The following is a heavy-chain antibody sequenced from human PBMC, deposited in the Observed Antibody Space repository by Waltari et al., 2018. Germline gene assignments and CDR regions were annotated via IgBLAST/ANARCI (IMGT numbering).Heavy chain of an antibody. V-gene: IGHV3-33*08. D-gene: IGHD6-13*01. CDR1: GFTFSSYR. Sequence: QVQLVESGGGVVQPGRSLRLSCAASGFTFSSYRMPWVRQAPGQGLEWVAVIWYDGSNKYYADSVKGRFTISRDNSKNTLYLQMNSLRAEDTAMYYCARGERGKIAAAGLFFVYWGQGTLVTVSS. CDR2: IWYDGSNK. CDR3: ARGERGKIAAAGLFFVY. J-gene: IGHJ4*02.